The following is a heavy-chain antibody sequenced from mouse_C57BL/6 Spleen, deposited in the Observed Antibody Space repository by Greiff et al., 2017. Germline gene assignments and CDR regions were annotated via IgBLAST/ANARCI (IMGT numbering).Heavy chain of an antibody. D-gene: IGHD2-1*01. Sequence: DVKLVESGGGLVKPGGSLKLSCAASGFTFSDYGMHWVRQAPEKGLEWVAYISSGSSTIYYADTVKGRFTISRDNAKNTLFLQMTSLRSEDTAMYYCARMVTGTFAYWGQGTLVTVSA. CDR1: GFTFSDYG. V-gene: IGHV5-17*01. CDR3: ARMVTGTFAY. CDR2: ISSGSSTI. J-gene: IGHJ3*01.